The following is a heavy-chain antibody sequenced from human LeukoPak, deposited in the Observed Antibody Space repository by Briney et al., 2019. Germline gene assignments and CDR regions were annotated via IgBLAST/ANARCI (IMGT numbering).Heavy chain of an antibody. V-gene: IGHV1-18*01. CDR2: ISAYNGNT. D-gene: IGHD2-2*03. CDR3: ARDGYCSSTSCYDVNWFDP. J-gene: IGHJ5*02. Sequence: GGSLRLSCAASGFTFSSYGISWVQQAPGQGLEWMGWISAYNGNTNYAQKLQGRVTMTTDTSTSTAYMELRSLRSDDTAVYYCARDGYCSSTSCYDVNWFDPWGQGTLVTVSS. CDR1: GFTFSSYG.